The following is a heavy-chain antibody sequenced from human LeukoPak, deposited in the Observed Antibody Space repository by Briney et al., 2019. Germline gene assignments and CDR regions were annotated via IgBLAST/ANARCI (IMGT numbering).Heavy chain of an antibody. V-gene: IGHV3-30-3*01. CDR2: ISYDGSNK. D-gene: IGHD3-22*01. CDR3: ARARTYYYDSSGYSFDY. CDR1: GFTFSSYA. Sequence: GRSLRLSCAASGFTFSSYAMHWVRQAPCKGLEWVAVISYDGSNKYYADSVKGRFTISRDNSKNTLYLQMNSLRAEDTAVYYCARARTYYYDSSGYSFDYWGQGTLVTVSS. J-gene: IGHJ4*02.